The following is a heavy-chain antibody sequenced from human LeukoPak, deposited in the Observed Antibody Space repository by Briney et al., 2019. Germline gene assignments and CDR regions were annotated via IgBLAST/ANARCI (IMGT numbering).Heavy chain of an antibody. CDR3: ARGSTVQWLVPFFY. Sequence: GASVKVSCKASGYTFTGYYMHWVRQAPGQGLEWVGWINHNSGGTNYAQTFQGRVTITDDKSLHTACLEGSRLTDVGTAGYEFARGSTVQWLVPFFYWGQGTLVTVSS. CDR2: INHNSGGT. J-gene: IGHJ4*02. CDR1: GYTFTGYY. V-gene: IGHV1-2*02. D-gene: IGHD6-19*01.